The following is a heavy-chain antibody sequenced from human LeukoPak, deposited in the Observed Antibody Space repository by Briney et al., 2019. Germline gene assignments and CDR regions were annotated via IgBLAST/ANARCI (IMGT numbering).Heavy chain of an antibody. CDR2: IKQDGSEK. CDR3: ARAIVVPAAASP. Sequence: GGSLRLSCAASGFTFSSYGMHWVRQAPGKGLEWAANIKQDGSEKYYVDSVKGRFTISRDNAKNSLYLQMNSLRAEDTAVYYCARAIVVPAAASPWGQGTLVTVSS. V-gene: IGHV3-7*01. CDR1: GFTFSSYG. J-gene: IGHJ5*02. D-gene: IGHD2-2*01.